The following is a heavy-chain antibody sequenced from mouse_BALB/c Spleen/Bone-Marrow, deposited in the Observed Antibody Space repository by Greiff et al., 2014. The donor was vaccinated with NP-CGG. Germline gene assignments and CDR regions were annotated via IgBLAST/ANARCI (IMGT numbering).Heavy chain of an antibody. D-gene: IGHD1-1*01. CDR2: INPDSSTI. Sequence: DVQLVESGGGLVQPGGSLKLSCAASGFDFSRYWMSWVRQAPGKGLEWIGEINPDSSTINYTPSLKDKFIISRDNDKNTLYLQMSKVRSEDTALYYCARLGYYGSSDYWGQGTTLTVSS. V-gene: IGHV4-1*02. CDR1: GFDFSRYW. J-gene: IGHJ2*01. CDR3: ARLGYYGSSDY.